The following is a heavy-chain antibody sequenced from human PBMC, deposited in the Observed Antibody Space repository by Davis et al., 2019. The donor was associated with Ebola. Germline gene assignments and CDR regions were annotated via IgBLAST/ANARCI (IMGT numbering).Heavy chain of an antibody. CDR2: INHSGST. D-gene: IGHD4-23*01. J-gene: IGHJ4*02. V-gene: IGHV4-34*10. CDR3: ARAMRWSAPLRY. CDR1: GGSFSEYF. Sequence: PSETLSLTCAVYGGSFSEYFWTWIRQPPGKGLEWIGEINHSGSTDYNPSLKSRLTMSIDTSKNQFSLKLTSVTAADTALYFCARAMRWSAPLRYWGQGTLVTVSS.